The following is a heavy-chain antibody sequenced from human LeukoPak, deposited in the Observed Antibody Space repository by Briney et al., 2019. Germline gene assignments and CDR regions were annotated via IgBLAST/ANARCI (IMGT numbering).Heavy chain of an antibody. D-gene: IGHD3-3*01. CDR1: GFNFNNYA. CDR3: AKARSGYYTDYYFDS. Sequence: GGSLRLSCAASGFNFNNYAMTWVRQAPGKGLEWVSTLSGTGGGTYYADSVRGRFTISRDNSKNTLYLQMDSLRAEDTAVYYCAKARSGYYTDYYFDSWGQGTLVTVSS. CDR2: LSGTGGGT. V-gene: IGHV3-23*01. J-gene: IGHJ4*02.